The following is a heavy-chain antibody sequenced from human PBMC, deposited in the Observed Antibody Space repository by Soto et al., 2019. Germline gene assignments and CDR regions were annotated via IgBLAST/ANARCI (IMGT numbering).Heavy chain of an antibody. D-gene: IGHD6-6*01. CDR3: TRARVPYSSSPRDYYYYYMDV. J-gene: IGHJ6*03. V-gene: IGHV3-49*03. Sequence: GGSLRLSCTASGFTFGDYAMSWFRQAPGKGLEWVGFIRSKAYGGTTEYAASVKGRFTISREDSKSIAYLKMNSLKTEDTAVYYCTRARVPYSSSPRDYYYYYMDVWGKGTTVTVSS. CDR1: GFTFGDYA. CDR2: IRSKAYGGTT.